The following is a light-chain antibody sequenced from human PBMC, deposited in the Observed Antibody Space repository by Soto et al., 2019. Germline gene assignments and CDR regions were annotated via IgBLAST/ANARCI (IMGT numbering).Light chain of an antibody. CDR1: QSVSNY. CDR2: DAS. J-gene: IGKJ3*01. Sequence: EIGLTQTAVTLSLSPVKSASLSCRASQSVSNYLASYQQIAGQPPRLLCFDASNRATVIPARISGSGYETDVSLTISSLEPEDCAVYYCQQRCNGNLTVCPGTKVD. CDR3: QQRCNGNLT. V-gene: IGKV3-11*01.